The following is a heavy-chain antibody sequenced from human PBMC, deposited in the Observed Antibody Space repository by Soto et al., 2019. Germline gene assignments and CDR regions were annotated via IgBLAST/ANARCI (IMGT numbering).Heavy chain of an antibody. CDR3: ARDYYDSKGSFYYYGMDV. CDR1: GGSISSGGYY. Sequence: SETLSLTCTVSGGSISSGGYYWSWIRQHPGKGLEWIGYIYYSGSTYYNPSLKSRVTISVDTSKNQFSLKLSPVTAADTAVYYCARDYYDSKGSFYYYGMDVWGQGTTVTVSS. V-gene: IGHV4-31*03. D-gene: IGHD3-22*01. CDR2: IYYSGST. J-gene: IGHJ6*02.